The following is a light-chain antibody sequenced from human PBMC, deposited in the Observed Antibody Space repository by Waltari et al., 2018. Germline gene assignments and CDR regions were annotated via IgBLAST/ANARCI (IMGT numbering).Light chain of an antibody. CDR3: QQSSNWRGT. CDR2: DAS. V-gene: IGKV3-11*01. J-gene: IGKJ4*01. CDR1: QSVSSY. Sequence: EIVLTQSPATLSLSPGDRATLSCRASQSVSSYLAWYQQKPGQAPRLLIYDASNRATGFAARFSGSGSGTDFTLTSSSLEPEYFAVYYGQQSSNWRGTFGGGTKVEIE.